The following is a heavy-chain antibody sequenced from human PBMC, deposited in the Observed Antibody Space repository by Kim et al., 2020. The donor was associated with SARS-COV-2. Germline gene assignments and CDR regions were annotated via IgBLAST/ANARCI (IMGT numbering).Heavy chain of an antibody. CDR2: ITQDGSVK. J-gene: IGHJ4*01. D-gene: IGHD2-21*01. Sequence: GGSLRLSCAASGFTFSSYWMHWVRQAPGKGLEWVANITQDGSVKYYVDSVKGRFTISRDNAKNSLYLQMNSLRVEDTAVYYCARRVNPGVPGGEYGLDVWGQGTLVTVSS. CDR1: GFTFSSYW. CDR3: ARRVNPGVPGGEYGLDV. V-gene: IGHV3-7*03.